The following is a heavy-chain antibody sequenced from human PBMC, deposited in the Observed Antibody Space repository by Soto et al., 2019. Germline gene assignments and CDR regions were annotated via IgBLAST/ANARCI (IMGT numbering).Heavy chain of an antibody. CDR1: GFRFSTYD. D-gene: IGHD4-4*01. J-gene: IGHJ6*02. CDR2: MSGSGSGT. Sequence: DVQLLESGGGLVQPGGSLRLSCAASGFRFSTYDMSWVRQAPGKGLEWVSVMSGSGSGTYYADSVKGRFTISRDNSKNTLYLQKNSLRAEDTAVYYCVRHAKLTTVTANVGYYYGLDVWGQGTTVTVSS. V-gene: IGHV3-23*01. CDR3: VRHAKLTTVTANVGYYYGLDV.